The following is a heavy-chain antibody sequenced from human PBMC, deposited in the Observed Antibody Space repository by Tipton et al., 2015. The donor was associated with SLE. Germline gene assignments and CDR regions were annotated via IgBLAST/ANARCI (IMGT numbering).Heavy chain of an antibody. CDR3: ARLGAGQSVTPDWFDP. Sequence: QLVQSGAEVKKSGESLKISCEGSGYRFNSYWIGWVRQRPGRGLEWMGIVYPGDSDTRYSPSFQGHVTISADTSTNTAYLQWNSLETSDTAMYYCARLGAGQSVTPDWFDPWGQGTLVTVSS. CDR2: VYPGDSDT. CDR1: GYRFNSYW. D-gene: IGHD4/OR15-4a*01. V-gene: IGHV5-51*03. J-gene: IGHJ5*02.